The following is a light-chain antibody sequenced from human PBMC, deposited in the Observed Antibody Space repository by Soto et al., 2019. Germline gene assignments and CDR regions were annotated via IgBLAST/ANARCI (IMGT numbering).Light chain of an antibody. CDR3: LQDYTYPKT. J-gene: IGKJ1*01. Sequence: AIQMTQSPSSLYASVGDRVTITCRASQGIRNDLGWYQQKPGKAPKLLIYAASSLQSRVPSRFSGSGSGTDFTLTISSLRPEDFATYYCLQDYTYPKTFGQGTKVEIK. V-gene: IGKV1-6*01. CDR1: QGIRND. CDR2: AAS.